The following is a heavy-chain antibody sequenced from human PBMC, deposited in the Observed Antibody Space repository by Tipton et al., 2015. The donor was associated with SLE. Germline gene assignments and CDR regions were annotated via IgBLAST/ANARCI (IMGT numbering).Heavy chain of an antibody. CDR3: ARGHYYDSSGYFYWYFDL. CDR1: GFTFSSYG. V-gene: IGHV3-13*01. Sequence: SLRLSCAASGFTFSSYGMHWVRQATGKGLEWVSAIGTAGDTYYPGSVKGRFTISRENAKNSLYLQMNSLRAGDTAVYYCARGHYYDSSGYFYWYFDLWGRGTLVTVSS. CDR2: IGTAGDT. J-gene: IGHJ2*01. D-gene: IGHD3-22*01.